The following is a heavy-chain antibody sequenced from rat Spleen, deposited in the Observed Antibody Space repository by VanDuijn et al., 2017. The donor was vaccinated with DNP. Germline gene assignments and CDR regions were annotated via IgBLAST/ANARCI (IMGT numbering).Heavy chain of an antibody. CDR1: GFTFSKYA. CDR3: TTDLGDY. D-gene: IGHD5-1*01. V-gene: IGHV5-27*01. Sequence: EVQLVESGGALVQPERSLKLSCAASGFTFSKYAMAWDRQAPTQGLEWVASTINSGGTTYYRDSVKGRFTISRDNAQSTLYLQMDSLRSEDTATYYCTTDLGDYWGQGVMVTVSS. CDR2: TINSGGTT. J-gene: IGHJ2*01.